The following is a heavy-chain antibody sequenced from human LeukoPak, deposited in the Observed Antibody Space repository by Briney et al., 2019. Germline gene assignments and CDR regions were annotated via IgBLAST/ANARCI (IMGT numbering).Heavy chain of an antibody. D-gene: IGHD5-12*01. CDR2: IRSKAYGGTT. Sequence: GGSLRLSCTASGFTFGDYAMSWVRQAPGKGLEWVGFIRSKAYGGTTEYAAPVKGRFTISRDDSKYIAYLQMNSLKTEDTAVYYCNTDKSGPGYWGQGTLVTVSS. CDR1: GFTFGDYA. J-gene: IGHJ4*02. V-gene: IGHV3-49*04. CDR3: NTDKSGPGY.